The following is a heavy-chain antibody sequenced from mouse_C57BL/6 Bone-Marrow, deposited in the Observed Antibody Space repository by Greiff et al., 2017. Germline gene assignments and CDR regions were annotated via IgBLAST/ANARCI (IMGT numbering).Heavy chain of an antibody. D-gene: IGHD4-1*01. CDR3: ARDWDKNFDY. J-gene: IGHJ2*01. CDR2: IDPSDSYT. CDR1: GYTFTSYW. V-gene: IGHV1-69*01. Sequence: QVQLQQPGAELVMPGASVKLSCKASGYTFTSYWMHWVKQRPGQGLEWIGEIDPSDSYTNYTQKFKGKSTLTVDKSSSPAYMQLSSLTSDDSAVYYCARDWDKNFDYWGQGTTLTVSS.